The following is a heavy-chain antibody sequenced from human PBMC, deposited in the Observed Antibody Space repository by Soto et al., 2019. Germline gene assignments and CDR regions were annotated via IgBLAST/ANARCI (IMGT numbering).Heavy chain of an antibody. J-gene: IGHJ4*02. D-gene: IGHD3-3*01. V-gene: IGHV4-4*07. CDR2: ISTSGNV. CDR3: ARDNNDFWSLYPLAFDY. Sequence: SETLSLTCTVSGGSLTKYYWSWIRQPAGKGLEWIGRISTSGNVVSKASLRSRLTMSVDTSKNQFSLRLTSVTAADTAVYYGARDNNDFWSLYPLAFDYWGQGALVTVSS. CDR1: GGSLTKYY.